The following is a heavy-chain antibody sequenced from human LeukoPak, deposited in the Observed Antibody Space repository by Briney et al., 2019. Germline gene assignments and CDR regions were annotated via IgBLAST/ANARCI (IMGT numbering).Heavy chain of an antibody. CDR3: ARLVSVYSSSWEYYYYYGMDV. Sequence: PGGSLRLSCAASGFTFSSYGMHWVRQAPGKGLEWVAVIWYDGSNKYYADSVKGRFTISRDNSKNTLYLQMNSLRAEDTAVYYCARLVSVYSSSWEYYYYYGMDVWGQGTTVTVSS. CDR2: IWYDGSNK. V-gene: IGHV3-33*01. CDR1: GFTFSSYG. D-gene: IGHD6-13*01. J-gene: IGHJ6*02.